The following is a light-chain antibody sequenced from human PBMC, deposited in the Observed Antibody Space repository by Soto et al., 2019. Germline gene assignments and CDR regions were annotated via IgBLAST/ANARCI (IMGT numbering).Light chain of an antibody. J-gene: IGKJ4*01. CDR1: QSVLYSSNNKNY. CDR3: QQYYSTSLT. V-gene: IGKV4-1*01. Sequence: DIVMTQSPDSLAVSLGERATINCKSSQSVLYSSNNKNYLAWYQQKPGQPPKLLIYWASTRESGVPDRFSGSGSGTDFTLTISSLQAEDVAVYYCQQYYSTSLTFGGGTTGDIK. CDR2: WAS.